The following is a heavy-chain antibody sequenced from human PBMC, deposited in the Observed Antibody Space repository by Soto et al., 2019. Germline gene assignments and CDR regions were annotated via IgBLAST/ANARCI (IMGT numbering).Heavy chain of an antibody. CDR2: ISGSGGST. J-gene: IGHJ4*02. CDR1: GFSVSSNY. V-gene: IGHV3-23*01. CDR3: AKGSYQSSGYEDY. D-gene: IGHD3-22*01. Sequence: PGGSLRLSCAASGFSVSSNYMSWARQAPGKGLEWVSVISGSGGSTSYADSAKGRFTISRDNSKNMMYLQMNSLRAEDTAVYYCAKGSYQSSGYEDYWGQGALVTVSS.